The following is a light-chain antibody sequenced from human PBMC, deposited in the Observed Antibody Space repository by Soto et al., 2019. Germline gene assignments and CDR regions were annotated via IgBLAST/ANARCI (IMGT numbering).Light chain of an antibody. J-gene: IGKJ5*01. CDR2: GAS. CDR1: QSISSLS. V-gene: IGKV3-20*01. CDR3: QQFGSTSIT. Sequence: ESVLTQSPGTLSLSPGERVTLSCRASQSISSLSLAWYQQKPGQAPRLLIYGASSRATGIPDRFSGSGSGTDFTLSISRLEPEDFAVYYCQQFGSTSITFGQGTRLESK.